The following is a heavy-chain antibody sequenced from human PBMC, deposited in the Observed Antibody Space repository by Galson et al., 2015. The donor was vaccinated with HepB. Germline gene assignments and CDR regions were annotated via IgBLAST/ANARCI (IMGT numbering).Heavy chain of an antibody. CDR3: TRSKNNPLDV. CDR2: INQDGSVK. J-gene: IGHJ3*01. V-gene: IGHV3-7*01. Sequence: SLRLSCAAPRFSFTTYWMYWVRQAPGMGLEWVASINQDGSVKKDVDSVRGRFIISRDNADTSVYLQMSSLRAEDTAIYFCTRSKNNPLDVWGQGTTVIVSS. CDR1: RFSFTTYW.